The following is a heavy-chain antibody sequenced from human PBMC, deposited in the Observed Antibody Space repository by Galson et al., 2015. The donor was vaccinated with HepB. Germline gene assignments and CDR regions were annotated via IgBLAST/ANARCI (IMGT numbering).Heavy chain of an antibody. D-gene: IGHD3-22*01. J-gene: IGHJ2*01. V-gene: IGHV3-9*01. CDR2: ISWNSGNI. CDR1: GFTFDDYV. CDR3: AKARRDSSGSYRGRYFDL. Sequence: SLRLSCAASGFTFDDYVMHWVRQAPGKGLEWVSGISWNSGNIGYGDSVKGRFTISRDNAKNSLYLQMISLRAEDTALYYCAKARRDSSGSYRGRYFDLWGRGTLVTVSS.